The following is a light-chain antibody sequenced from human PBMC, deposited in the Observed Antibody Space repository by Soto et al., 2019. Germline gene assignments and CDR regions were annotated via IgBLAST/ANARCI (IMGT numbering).Light chain of an antibody. V-gene: IGKV3-20*01. CDR2: GAS. Sequence: EIVLTQSPGTLSLSPGERATLSCRASQSVDTFLVWYQQKPGQALRLLIFGASSRATGIPDRFRGSGSGTDFTLTISGLEPEDFAVYYCQQYANSPPWTFGQGTKVEIK. J-gene: IGKJ1*01. CDR1: QSVDTF. CDR3: QQYANSPPWT.